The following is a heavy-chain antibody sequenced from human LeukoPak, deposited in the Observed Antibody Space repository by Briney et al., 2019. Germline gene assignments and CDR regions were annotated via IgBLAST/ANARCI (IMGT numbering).Heavy chain of an antibody. D-gene: IGHD6-19*01. Sequence: GGSLRLSCAASGFTFSSYAMSWVRQAPGKGLEWVSTISNSGGSTYYADPVKGRFTISRDNSKNTLYLQMNSLRAEDTAVYYCAKVQREWLGRTDAFDIWGQGTMVTVSS. J-gene: IGHJ3*02. CDR2: ISNSGGST. V-gene: IGHV3-23*01. CDR1: GFTFSSYA. CDR3: AKVQREWLGRTDAFDI.